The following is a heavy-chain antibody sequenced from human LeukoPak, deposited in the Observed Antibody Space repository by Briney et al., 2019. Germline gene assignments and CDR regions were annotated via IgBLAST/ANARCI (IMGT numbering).Heavy chain of an antibody. CDR2: ISSSSSTM. CDR1: GFTFSNYS. CDR3: AREFGHNRWYFDY. J-gene: IGHJ4*02. V-gene: IGHV3-48*01. D-gene: IGHD5-24*01. Sequence: QPGGSLRLSCATSGFTFSNYSMNWIRQAPGKGLEWVSYISSSSSTMYYADSVKGRFTISRDNAKNLLYLQMNSLRADDTAMYYCAREFGHNRWYFDYWGQGALVTVSS.